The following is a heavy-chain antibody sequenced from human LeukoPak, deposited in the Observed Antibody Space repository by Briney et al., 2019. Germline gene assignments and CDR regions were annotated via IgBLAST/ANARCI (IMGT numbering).Heavy chain of an antibody. Sequence: SVKVSCKASGGTFSSYAIGWVRQAPGQGLEWMGGIIPIFGTANYAQKFQGRVTITADESTSTAYMELSSLRSEDTAVYYCARAKLSGYYYYYYMDVWGKGTTVTVSS. CDR3: ARAKLSGYYYYYYMDV. D-gene: IGHD2/OR15-2a*01. V-gene: IGHV1-69*01. CDR2: IIPIFGTA. CDR1: GGTFSSYA. J-gene: IGHJ6*03.